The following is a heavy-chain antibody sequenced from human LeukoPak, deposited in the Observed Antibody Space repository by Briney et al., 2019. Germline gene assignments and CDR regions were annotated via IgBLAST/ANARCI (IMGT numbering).Heavy chain of an antibody. CDR1: GFTFNNYG. V-gene: IGHV3-33*01. D-gene: IGHD4-17*01. CDR3: ARDVRYRDYGDY. Sequence: PGRSLRLSCAASGFTFNNYGMHWVRQAPGKGLEWVAVIWYDGTNKYYADSVKGRFTISRDNSKNTLYLQMNSLRAEDTGVYYCARDVRYRDYGDYWGQGTLVTVSS. CDR2: IWYDGTNK. J-gene: IGHJ4*02.